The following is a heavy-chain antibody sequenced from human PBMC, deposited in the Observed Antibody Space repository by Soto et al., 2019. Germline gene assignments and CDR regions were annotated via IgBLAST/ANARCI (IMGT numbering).Heavy chain of an antibody. CDR1: GFTFSNAW. CDR3: TTVRRYSSGWWPDKGRYYYYYYMDV. D-gene: IGHD6-19*01. Sequence: GGSLRLSCAASGFTFSNAWMSWVRQAPGKGLEWVGRIKSKTDGGTTDYAAPVKGRFTISRDDSKNTLYLQMNSLKTEDTAVYYCTTVRRYSSGWWPDKGRYYYYYYMDVWGKGTTVTVSS. V-gene: IGHV3-15*01. CDR2: IKSKTDGGTT. J-gene: IGHJ6*03.